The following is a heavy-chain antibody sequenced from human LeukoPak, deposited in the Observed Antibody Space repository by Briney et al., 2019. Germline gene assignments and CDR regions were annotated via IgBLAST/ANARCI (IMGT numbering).Heavy chain of an antibody. D-gene: IGHD6-19*01. J-gene: IGHJ4*02. CDR1: GFTFSSYS. CDR2: ISSSYSTM. V-gene: IGHV3-48*02. Sequence: GALRLSCAASGFTFSSYSMNWVRQAPGKGLEWVSYISSSYSTMYYADSVRGRFTISRDNAKNSLYLQMNSLRDEDTAVYYCARDASGWGLTDYWGQGTLVTVSS. CDR3: ARDASGWGLTDY.